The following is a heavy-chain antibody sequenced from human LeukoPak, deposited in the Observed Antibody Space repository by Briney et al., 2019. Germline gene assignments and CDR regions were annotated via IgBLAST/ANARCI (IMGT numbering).Heavy chain of an antibody. CDR1: GGSISSYY. J-gene: IGHJ3*02. CDR3: ARDRDYCSGGSCYSGPFDI. CDR2: IYYSGST. V-gene: IGHV4-59*01. D-gene: IGHD2-15*01. Sequence: PSETLSLTCTVSGGSISSYYWSWIRQPPGKGLEWIGYIYYSGSTNYNPSLESRVTISVDTSKNQFSLKLSSVTAADTAVYYCARDRDYCSGGSCYSGPFDIWGQGTMVTVSS.